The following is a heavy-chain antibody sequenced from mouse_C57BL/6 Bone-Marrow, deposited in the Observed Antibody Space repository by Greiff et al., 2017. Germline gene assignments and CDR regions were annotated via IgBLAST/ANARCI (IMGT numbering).Heavy chain of an antibody. V-gene: IGHV5-12*01. CDR2: ISNGGGST. Sequence: EVQVVESGGGLVQPGGSLKLSCAASGFTFSDYYMYWVRQTPEKRLEWVAYISNGGGSTYYPDTVKGRFTIPRDNAKNTLYLQMRRLKSEDTAMYDYARHGDYGYSMDYWGQGTSVTVSS. CDR1: GFTFSDYY. D-gene: IGHD1-2*01. J-gene: IGHJ4*01. CDR3: ARHGDYGYSMDY.